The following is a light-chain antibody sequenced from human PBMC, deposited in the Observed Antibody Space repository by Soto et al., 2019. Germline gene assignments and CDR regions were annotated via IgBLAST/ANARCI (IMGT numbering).Light chain of an antibody. CDR2: WAS. CDR3: QPYYSTPPYT. J-gene: IGKJ2*01. Sequence: DIVMTQSPDSLAVSLGERATINCKSSQSVLHSSNNKNYLACCQQKPGQPPKLLIYWASTRESGVPDRFSGSGSGTDFTLTISSLQAEDVAVYYCQPYYSTPPYTFGQGTKLEIK. V-gene: IGKV4-1*01. CDR1: QSVLHSSNNKNY.